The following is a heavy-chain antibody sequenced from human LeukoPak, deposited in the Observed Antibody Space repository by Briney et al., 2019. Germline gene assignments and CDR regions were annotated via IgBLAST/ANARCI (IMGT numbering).Heavy chain of an antibody. D-gene: IGHD2-2*03. J-gene: IGHJ6*02. CDR2: IIPIFGTA. Sequence: GASVKVSRKASGGTFSSYAISWVRQAPGQGLEWMGGIIPIFGTANYAQKFQGRVTITADESTSTAYMELSSLRSEDTAVYYCARDLYPTPTGYCSSTSCQASYYYGMDVWGQGTTVTVSS. V-gene: IGHV1-69*13. CDR1: GGTFSSYA. CDR3: ARDLYPTPTGYCSSTSCQASYYYGMDV.